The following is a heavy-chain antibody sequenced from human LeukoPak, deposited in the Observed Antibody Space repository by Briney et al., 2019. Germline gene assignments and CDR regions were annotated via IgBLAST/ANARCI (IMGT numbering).Heavy chain of an antibody. Sequence: GGSLRLSCAASGFTFSSYAMHWVRQAPGKGLEWVAVISYDGSNKYYADSVKGRFTISRDNSKNTLYLQMNSLRAEDTAVYYCAKGIAARPDNWFDPWGQGTLVTVSS. CDR3: AKGIAARPDNWFDP. CDR1: GFTFSSYA. V-gene: IGHV3-30-3*01. D-gene: IGHD6-6*01. CDR2: ISYDGSNK. J-gene: IGHJ5*02.